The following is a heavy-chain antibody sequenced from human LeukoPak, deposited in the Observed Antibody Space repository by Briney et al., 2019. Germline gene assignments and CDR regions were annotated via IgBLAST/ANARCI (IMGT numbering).Heavy chain of an antibody. V-gene: IGHV4-38-2*01. CDR3: ARLSSGSYYVIDY. CDR1: GYPISSGYY. Sequence: PSDTLSLPCAVPGYPISSGYYWGWIRQPPGKGLEGLGSIYHSGSTYYNPSLKSRVTISVDTSKNQFSLKLSSVTAADTAVYYCARLSSGSYYVIDYWGQGTLVTVSS. D-gene: IGHD1-26*01. J-gene: IGHJ4*02. CDR2: IYHSGST.